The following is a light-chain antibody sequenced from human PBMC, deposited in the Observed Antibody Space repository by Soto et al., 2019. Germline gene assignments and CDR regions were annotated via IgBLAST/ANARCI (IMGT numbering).Light chain of an antibody. CDR1: SSDVGAYNY. V-gene: IGLV2-8*01. Sequence: QSALTQPPSASGSPGQSVTISCTGSSSDVGAYNYVSWYQQHPGKAPKLMIYEVSKRPSGVPDRFSGSKSGNTASLTVSGLQAEDEADYYCSSHAGSINVAFGGGTKVTVL. CDR2: EVS. CDR3: SSHAGSINVA. J-gene: IGLJ2*01.